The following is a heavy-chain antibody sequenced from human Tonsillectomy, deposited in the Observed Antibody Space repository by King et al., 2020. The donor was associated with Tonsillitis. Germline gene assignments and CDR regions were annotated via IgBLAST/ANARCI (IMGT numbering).Heavy chain of an antibody. CDR2: IYHSGST. CDR3: ARDNTYYGSGISYFDY. J-gene: IGHJ4*02. D-gene: IGHD3-10*01. Sequence: HVQLQESGPGLVKPSGTLSLTCAVSGGSISSSNWWSWVRQPPGKGLEWIGEIYHSGSTNYSPSLKSRVTISVDKSKNQFSLKLSSMTAADTAVYYCARDNTYYGSGISYFDYWDQGTLVTVSS. V-gene: IGHV4-4*02. CDR1: GGSISSSNW.